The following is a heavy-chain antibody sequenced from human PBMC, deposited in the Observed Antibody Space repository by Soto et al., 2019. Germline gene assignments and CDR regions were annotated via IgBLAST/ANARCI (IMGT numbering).Heavy chain of an antibody. Sequence: GASVKVSCKASGYTFTSYGISWVRQAPGQGLEWMGWISAYNGNTNYAQKLQGRVTMTTDTSTSTAYMELRSLRSDDTAVYYCSRDRAFVLGEVVPAANGMDVWGQGTTVTVSS. CDR2: ISAYNGNT. J-gene: IGHJ6*02. D-gene: IGHD2-2*01. CDR3: SRDRAFVLGEVVPAANGMDV. V-gene: IGHV1-18*01. CDR1: GYTFTSYG.